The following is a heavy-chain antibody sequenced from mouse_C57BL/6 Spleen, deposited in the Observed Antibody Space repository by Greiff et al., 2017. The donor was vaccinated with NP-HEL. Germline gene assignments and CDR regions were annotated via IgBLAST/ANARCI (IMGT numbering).Heavy chain of an antibody. J-gene: IGHJ4*01. V-gene: IGHV1-47*01. CDR1: GYTFTTYP. CDR3: TREYYGVMED. D-gene: IGHD1-1*01. Sequence: QVQLQQSGAELVKPGASVKMSCKASGYTFTTYPIEWMKQNHGKSLEWIGNFHPYNDDTKYTEKIKGKATLTVEKSSSTDYVEHSRLTADDSAVYYCTREYYGVMEDWGQGTSVTVST. CDR2: FHPYNDDT.